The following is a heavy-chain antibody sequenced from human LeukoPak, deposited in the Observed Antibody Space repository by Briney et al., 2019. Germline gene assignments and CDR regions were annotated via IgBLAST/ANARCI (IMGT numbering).Heavy chain of an antibody. CDR3: VRQRYTYGVFDY. Sequence: GESLKISCKGSGYSFSTYWIGWVRQMPGKGLEWMGRIDPSDSYTNYSPSFQGHVTISADKSISTAYLQWSSLKASDTAMYYCVRQRYTYGVFDYWGQGTLVTVSS. D-gene: IGHD5-18*01. V-gene: IGHV5-10-1*01. CDR2: IDPSDSYT. CDR1: GYSFSTYW. J-gene: IGHJ4*02.